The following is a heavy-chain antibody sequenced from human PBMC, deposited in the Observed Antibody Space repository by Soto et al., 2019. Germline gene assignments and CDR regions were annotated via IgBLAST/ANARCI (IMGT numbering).Heavy chain of an antibody. V-gene: IGHV3-23*01. CDR3: AKGGKSHFWSGYYYCCLLDP. D-gene: IGHD3-3*01. CDR1: GFTFSSYA. CDR2: ISGSGGST. J-gene: IGHJ5*02. Sequence: GGSLRLSCAASGFTFSSYAMSWVRQAPGKGLEWVSAISGSGGSTYYADSVKGRFTISRDNSKNTLYLQMNSLRAEDTAVYYCAKGGKSHFWSGYYYCCLLDPWGQGTLVTVSS.